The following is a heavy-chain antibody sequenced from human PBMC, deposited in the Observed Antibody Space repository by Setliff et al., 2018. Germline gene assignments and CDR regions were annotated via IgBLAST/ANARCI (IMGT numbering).Heavy chain of an antibody. CDR2: VNPKNGGI. CDR3: ARPRSNYNRGVFSI. Sequence: VASVKVSCKASGYSFIDYYIHWVRQAPGQGPEWMGRVNPKNGGILYSQKFEGRVSMTGDRTISTVYMDLRSLTFDDTAVYYCARPRSNYNRGVFSIWGQGTMVTVSS. V-gene: IGHV1-2*06. J-gene: IGHJ3*02. D-gene: IGHD3-10*01. CDR1: GYSFIDYY.